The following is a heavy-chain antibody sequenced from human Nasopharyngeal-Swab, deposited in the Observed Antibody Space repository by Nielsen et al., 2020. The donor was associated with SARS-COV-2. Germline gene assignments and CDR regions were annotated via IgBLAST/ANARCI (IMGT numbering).Heavy chain of an antibody. J-gene: IGHJ4*02. V-gene: IGHV5-51*01. Sequence: KVSCKGSGYSFSTFWIAWVRQMPGKGLEWMGIIYPGDFDTRYSPSFQGQVSISVDKSISTAFLHWSSLKASDTAMYYCARSSTGVSHPYHSDFWGQGTQVTVPS. CDR1: GYSFSTFW. CDR3: ARSSTGVSHPYHSDF. CDR2: IYPGDFDT. D-gene: IGHD3/OR15-3a*01.